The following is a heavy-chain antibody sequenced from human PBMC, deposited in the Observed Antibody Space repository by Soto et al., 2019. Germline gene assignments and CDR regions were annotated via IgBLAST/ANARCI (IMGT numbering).Heavy chain of an antibody. J-gene: IGHJ4*02. CDR2: IYYSGST. CDR1: GGSISSSSYF. CDR3: ARSDGRY. Sequence: SETLSLTCTVSGGSISSSSYFWGWIRQPPGKGLEWIGNIYYSGSTYYNPSLKSRVTISVDTSKNQFSLKLSSVTAADTAVYYCARSDGRYWGQGTLVTVSS. V-gene: IGHV4-39*07.